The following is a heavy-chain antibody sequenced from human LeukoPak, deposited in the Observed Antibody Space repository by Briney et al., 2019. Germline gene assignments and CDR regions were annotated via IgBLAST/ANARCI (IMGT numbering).Heavy chain of an antibody. CDR2: ISWNSGSI. D-gene: IGHD5-24*01. CDR1: GFTFDDYA. Sequence: PGRSLRLSCAASGFTFDDYAMHWVRQAPGKGLEWVSGISWNSGSIGYADSVKGRFTISRDNSKNSLYLQMNSLRTEDTALYYCAKETDGYKDGLAHWGQGTLVTVSS. V-gene: IGHV3-9*01. CDR3: AKETDGYKDGLAH. J-gene: IGHJ4*02.